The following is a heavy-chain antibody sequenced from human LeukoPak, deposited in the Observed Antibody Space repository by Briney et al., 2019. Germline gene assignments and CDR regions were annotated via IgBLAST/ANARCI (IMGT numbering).Heavy chain of an antibody. CDR3: AKDLSGTYLAALDY. V-gene: IGHV3-9*01. J-gene: IGHJ4*02. D-gene: IGHD1-26*01. CDR2: ISWNSDTI. Sequence: WIRQPPGRGLEWVSGISWNSDTIDYADSVKGRFTISRDNAKNSLYLQMNSLRAEDTALYYCAKDLSGTYLAALDYWGQGTLVTVSS.